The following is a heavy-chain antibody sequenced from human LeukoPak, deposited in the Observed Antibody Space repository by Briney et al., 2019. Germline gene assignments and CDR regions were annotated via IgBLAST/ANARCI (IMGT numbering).Heavy chain of an antibody. D-gene: IGHD1-1*01. V-gene: IGHV3-73*01. CDR3: TRESGTYNWFDH. Sequence: GGSLRLSCTASGFTFRGSAIHGVRQSSGKGLEWVGQIDKKDKGYATATAYAASVKGRFTISRDDSINTAYLQMKSLKTEDTALYCCTRESGTYNWFDHWGQGTLVTVSS. CDR1: GFTFRGSA. CDR2: IDKKDKGYATAT. J-gene: IGHJ5*02.